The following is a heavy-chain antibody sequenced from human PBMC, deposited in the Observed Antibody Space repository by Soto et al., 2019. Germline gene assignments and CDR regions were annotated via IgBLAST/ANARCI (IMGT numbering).Heavy chain of an antibody. CDR1: GGSSGSSSDY. CDR3: ARGYYDFWSGLYYYYMDV. J-gene: IGHJ6*03. Sequence: ADTLSLSCTVPGGSSGSSSDYWGRIRQPPGEGREGIGYIYYRGSTNYNPSLKSRVTFSVDTSKNEFSLKLSSVTAADTAVYYCARGYYDFWSGLYYYYMDVWGKGTTVTVSS. V-gene: IGHV4-61*05. CDR2: IYYRGST. D-gene: IGHD3-3*01.